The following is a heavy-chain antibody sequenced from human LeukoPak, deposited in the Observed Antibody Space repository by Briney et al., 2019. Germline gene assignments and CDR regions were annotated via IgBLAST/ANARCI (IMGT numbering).Heavy chain of an antibody. Sequence: KPGESLKLSCTGSGYSFTSYWIGWVRQMPGKGLEWMGIIYPGDSDTRYSPSFQGQVTISADKSISTAYLQWSSLKASDTAMYYCARSASSDGYNYISGMDVWGKGTTVTVSS. CDR3: ARSASSDGYNYISGMDV. V-gene: IGHV5-51*03. J-gene: IGHJ6*04. CDR2: IYPGDSDT. D-gene: IGHD5-24*01. CDR1: GYSFTSYW.